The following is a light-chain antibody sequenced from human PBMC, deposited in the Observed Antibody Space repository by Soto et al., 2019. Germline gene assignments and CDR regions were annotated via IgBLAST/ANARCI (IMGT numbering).Light chain of an antibody. CDR1: QSINNW. V-gene: IGKV1-5*01. CDR2: DAS. Sequence: DIQMTQCPSTLSASVGDRVTITCRASQSINNWLAWYQQKPGKAPKFLIYDASNLESGVPSRFSGSASGTEFTLTISSLQPDDFAPYYCQQYDNYPLTFGGGTKVDI. J-gene: IGKJ4*01. CDR3: QQYDNYPLT.